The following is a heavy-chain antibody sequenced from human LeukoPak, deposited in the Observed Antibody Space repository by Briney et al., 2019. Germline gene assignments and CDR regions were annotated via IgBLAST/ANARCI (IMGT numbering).Heavy chain of an antibody. Sequence: SSETLSLTCTVSGGSISSYYWSWIRQPPGKGLECIGYMYNSGSTNYNPSLKSRVTISVDTFKNQFSLKLTSVTAADTAVYYCARGPAAISSFDYWGQGTLVTVSS. D-gene: IGHD6-25*01. V-gene: IGHV4-59*01. J-gene: IGHJ4*02. CDR1: GGSISSYY. CDR2: MYNSGST. CDR3: ARGPAAISSFDY.